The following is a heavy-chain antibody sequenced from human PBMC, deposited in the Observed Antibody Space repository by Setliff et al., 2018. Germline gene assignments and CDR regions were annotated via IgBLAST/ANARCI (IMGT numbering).Heavy chain of an antibody. V-gene: IGHV4-34*01. CDR2: INHSGST. Sequence: PSETLSLTCAVYGGSFSGYYWSWIRQPPGKGLEWIGEINHSGSTDYSPSLKSRVTISVDTSKNQFSLKLSSVTAADTAVYYCARDNGGSYVYDAFDVWGQGTMVTVSS. J-gene: IGHJ3*01. CDR1: GGSFSGYY. D-gene: IGHD1-26*01. CDR3: ARDNGGSYVYDAFDV.